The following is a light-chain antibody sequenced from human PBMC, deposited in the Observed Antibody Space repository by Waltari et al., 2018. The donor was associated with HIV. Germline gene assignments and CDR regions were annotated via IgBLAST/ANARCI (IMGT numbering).Light chain of an antibody. V-gene: IGLV1-51*01. Sequence: QSVLTQPPSVSAATGQKVTITCSGNRSHIPHNSVPCYHQLTRTAPKLRIYDNSKRPSGIPDRFSGSKSGTSATLGITGLQTGDEADYYCGTWDSSLSAEVFGTGTKVTVL. CDR2: DNS. CDR1: RSHIPHNS. CDR3: GTWDSSLSAEV. J-gene: IGLJ1*01.